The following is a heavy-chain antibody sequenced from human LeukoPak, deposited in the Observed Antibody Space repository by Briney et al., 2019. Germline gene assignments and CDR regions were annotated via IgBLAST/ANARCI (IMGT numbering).Heavy chain of an antibody. J-gene: IGHJ4*02. D-gene: IGHD3-3*01. CDR3: ARTLYDIWSGYYTLFDY. V-gene: IGHV3-48*04. CDR2: ISSSSSTI. Sequence: PGRSLRLSCAASGFTFSSYSMNWVRQAPGKGLEWVSYISSSSSTIYYADSVKGRFTISRDNAKNSLYLQMNSLRAEDTAVYYCARTLYDIWSGYYTLFDYWCQGTLVTVSS. CDR1: GFTFSSYS.